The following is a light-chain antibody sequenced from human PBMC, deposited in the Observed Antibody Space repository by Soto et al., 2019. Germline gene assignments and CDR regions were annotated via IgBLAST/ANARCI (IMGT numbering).Light chain of an antibody. J-gene: IGKJ1*01. Sequence: AIRMTQSPSSFSASTGDRVTITCRASQGISSYLAWYQQKPGKAPKLLIYAASTLQSGVPSRFSGSGSGTDFTLTISCLQSEDFATYYCQQYYSYPWTFXQGTKVDIK. CDR3: QQYYSYPWT. V-gene: IGKV1-8*01. CDR2: AAS. CDR1: QGISSY.